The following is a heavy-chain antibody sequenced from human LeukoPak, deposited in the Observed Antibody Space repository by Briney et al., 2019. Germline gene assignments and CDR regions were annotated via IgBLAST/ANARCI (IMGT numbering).Heavy chain of an antibody. CDR3: ARTRYYYNSRSYGAPYYSDY. Sequence: SETLSLTCAVSGGSISSNSYYWGWIRQPPGKGLEWIGSIYYGGSTYYNPSLKSRVTISVDTSKNQFSLKLSSVTAADTAVYYCARTRYYYNSRSYGAPYYSDYWGQGTLVTVSS. V-gene: IGHV4-39*01. CDR2: IYYGGST. CDR1: GGSISSNSYY. D-gene: IGHD3-10*01. J-gene: IGHJ4*02.